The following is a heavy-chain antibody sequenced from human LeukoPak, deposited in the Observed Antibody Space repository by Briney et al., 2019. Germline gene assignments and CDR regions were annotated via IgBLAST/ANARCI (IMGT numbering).Heavy chain of an antibody. CDR1: GFSFSSYA. CDR3: AKWPEGAMDYFDY. V-gene: IGHV3-23*01. Sequence: GGSLRLSCAASGFSFSSYAMTWARQAPVKGLEWVSAISGDGTRTYYADSVKGRFTISRDNSKNTLYLEMSSLRVEDTAIYYCAKWPEGAMDYFDYWGQGTLVTISS. D-gene: IGHD3-16*01. CDR2: ISGDGTRT. J-gene: IGHJ4*02.